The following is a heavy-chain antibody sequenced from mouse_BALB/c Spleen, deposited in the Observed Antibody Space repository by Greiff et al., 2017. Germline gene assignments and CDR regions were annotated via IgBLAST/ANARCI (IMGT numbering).Heavy chain of an antibody. CDR2: IHYSGST. CDR1: GYSITSGYS. D-gene: IGHD1-1*01. V-gene: IGHV3-1*02. J-gene: IGHJ1*01. CDR3: ARYYYGSRDRYWYFDV. Sequence: EVQLKESGPDLVKPSQSLSLTCTVTGYSITSGYSWHWIRQFPGNKLEWMGYIHYSGSTNYNPSLKSRISITRDTSKNQFFLQLNSVTTEDTATYYCARYYYGSRDRYWYFDVWGAGTTVTVSS.